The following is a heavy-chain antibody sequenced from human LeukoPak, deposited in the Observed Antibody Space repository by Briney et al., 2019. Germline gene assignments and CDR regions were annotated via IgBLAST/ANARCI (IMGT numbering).Heavy chain of an antibody. CDR3: ARDGPMTTFDY. CDR2: ISSSSSYI. CDR1: GFTFSSYS. J-gene: IGHJ4*02. Sequence: GGSLRLSCAASGFTFSSYSMNWVRQAPGKGLEWVSSISSSSSYIYYADSVKGRFTISRDNAKNSLYLQMNSLRAENTAVYYCARDGPMTTFDYWGQGTLVTVSS. D-gene: IGHD4-4*01. V-gene: IGHV3-21*01.